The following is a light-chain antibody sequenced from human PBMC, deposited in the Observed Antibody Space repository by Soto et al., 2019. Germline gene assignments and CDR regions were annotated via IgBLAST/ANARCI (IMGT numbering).Light chain of an antibody. J-gene: IGLJ1*01. Sequence: QSALTQPASVSGSPGQSIAISCTGTSRDVGSYNLVSWYQQHPGKAPKVMIYEGSKRPSGVSDRFSGSKSGNTASLTISGLQADDEADYYCCSYAGSSTSVFGTGTKLTVL. CDR1: SRDVGSYNL. V-gene: IGLV2-23*01. CDR3: CSYAGSSTSV. CDR2: EGS.